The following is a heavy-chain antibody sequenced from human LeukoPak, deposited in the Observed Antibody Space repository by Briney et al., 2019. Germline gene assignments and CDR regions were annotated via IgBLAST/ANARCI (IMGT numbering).Heavy chain of an antibody. CDR2: MNPNSGNT. D-gene: IGHD3-10*01. J-gene: IGHJ4*02. CDR3: ARATKNPNYYGSDLGYRPLGY. V-gene: IGHV1-8*01. CDR1: GYTFTSYD. Sequence: ASVKVSCKASGYTFTSYDINWVRQATGQGLEWMGWMNPNSGNTGYAQEFQGRVTMTRNTSISTAYMELSSLRSEDTAVYYCARATKNPNYYGSDLGYRPLGYWGQGTLVTVSS.